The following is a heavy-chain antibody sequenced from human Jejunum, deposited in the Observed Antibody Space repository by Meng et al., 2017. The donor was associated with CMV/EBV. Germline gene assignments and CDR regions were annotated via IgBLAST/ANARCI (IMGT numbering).Heavy chain of an antibody. V-gene: IGHV1-2*02. CDR3: VREGQVVPATLPFDY. J-gene: IGHJ4*02. D-gene: IGHD2-2*01. CDR2: MNSNTGDP. Sequence: YPFRAHSIHSVRQAPGQGLEWLGWMNSNTGDPHYADKFRGRVTMTRDTATSTAYMDLSRLTSDDTAVYYCVREGQVVPATLPFDYWGQGTLVTVSS. CDR1: YPFRAHS.